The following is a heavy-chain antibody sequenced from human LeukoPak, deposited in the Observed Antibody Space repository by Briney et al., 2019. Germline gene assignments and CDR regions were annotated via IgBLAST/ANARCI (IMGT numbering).Heavy chain of an antibody. V-gene: IGHV4-34*01. CDR2: INHSGRT. J-gene: IGHJ4*02. CDR3: ASSATGYYYRPFDY. Sequence: PSETLSLTCAVYGGSFSGYYWSWIRQSPDKGLEWVGEINHSGRTNYNPSLKSRVTISIDTSKNQFSLKLSSVTAADTAVYYCASSATGYYYRPFDYWGQGTLVTVSS. CDR1: GGSFSGYY. D-gene: IGHD3-9*01.